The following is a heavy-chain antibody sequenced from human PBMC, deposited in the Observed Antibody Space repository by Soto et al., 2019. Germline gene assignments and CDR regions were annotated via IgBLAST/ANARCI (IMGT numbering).Heavy chain of an antibody. Sequence: ASVKVSCKASGYTFTSYGISWVRQAPGQGLEWMGWISAYNGNTNYAQKLQGRVTMTTDTSTSTAYMELRSLRPDDTAVYYCASGFTRFFGVVSDYWGQGTLVTVSS. CDR1: GYTFTSYG. CDR2: ISAYNGNT. V-gene: IGHV1-18*04. D-gene: IGHD3-3*01. J-gene: IGHJ4*02. CDR3: ASGFTRFFGVVSDY.